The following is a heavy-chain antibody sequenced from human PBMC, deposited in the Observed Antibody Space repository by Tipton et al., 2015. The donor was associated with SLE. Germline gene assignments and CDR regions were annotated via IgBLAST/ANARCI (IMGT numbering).Heavy chain of an antibody. J-gene: IGHJ4*02. CDR2: IYSGGST. CDR3: ATGGDDSTGLYQFDY. Sequence: GSLRLSCAASGFTVSRNYMSWVRQAPGKGLEWVSIIYSGGSTYYADSVKGRFTISRDNSKNTLYLQMNSLRAEDTAVYYCATGGDDSTGLYQFDYWGQGTRVTVSS. D-gene: IGHD3-22*01. V-gene: IGHV3-66*01. CDR1: GFTVSRNY.